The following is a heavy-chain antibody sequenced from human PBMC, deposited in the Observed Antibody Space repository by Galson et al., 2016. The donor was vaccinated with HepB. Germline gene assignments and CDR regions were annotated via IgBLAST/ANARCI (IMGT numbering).Heavy chain of an antibody. J-gene: IGHJ5*02. D-gene: IGHD6-13*01. CDR3: ARNLPSDLVAEVGNNFHGP. CDR1: GYNFTDYV. Sequence: SVKVSCEASGYNFTDYVIIWVRQAPAQGLEWVGWINTDTGNPTYAQGFTSRFALSLDTSVSTAYLQIRNLKAEDAAVYYCARNLPSDLVAEVGNNFHGPWGQGTL. CDR2: INTDTGNP. V-gene: IGHV7-4-1*02.